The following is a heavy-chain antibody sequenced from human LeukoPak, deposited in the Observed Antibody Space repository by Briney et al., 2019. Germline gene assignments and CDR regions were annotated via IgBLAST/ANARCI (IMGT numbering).Heavy chain of an antibody. CDR3: AATVFTSPNWFDP. CDR1: GGSISSSSYY. D-gene: IGHD3-9*01. J-gene: IGHJ5*02. V-gene: IGHV4-39*01. CDR2: IYYSGSSS. Sequence: SETLSLTCTVSGGSISSSSYYWGWIRQPPGKGLEWIGSIYYSGSSSYYNPSLKSRVTISVDTSKNQFSLKLSSVTAADTAVYYCAATVFTSPNWFDPWGQGTLITVSS.